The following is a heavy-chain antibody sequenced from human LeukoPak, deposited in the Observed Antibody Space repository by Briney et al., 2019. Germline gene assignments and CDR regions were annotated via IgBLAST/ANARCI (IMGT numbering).Heavy chain of an antibody. D-gene: IGHD3-10*01. CDR2: IYYNGYT. Sequence: SETLSLTCSVSGGSVTSGGSYWSWIRQHPGKGLEWIGYIYYNGYTFYSPSLKNRFFISLDTSKNQFSLKFNSVTAADTAVYYCARGGFYGSGSLFDSWGQGTLVTVSS. CDR1: GGSVTSGGSY. CDR3: ARGGFYGSGSLFDS. V-gene: IGHV4-31*03. J-gene: IGHJ4*02.